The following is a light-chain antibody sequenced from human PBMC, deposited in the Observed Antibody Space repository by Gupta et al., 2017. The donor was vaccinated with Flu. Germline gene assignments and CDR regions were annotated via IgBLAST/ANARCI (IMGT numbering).Light chain of an antibody. CDR1: ALPNRY. CDR3: QSADSSVSYWV. Sequence: SYELTQPPSPSVSPGQTAKLTCSGDALPNRYAYWYQRKPGQAPILLIYKDTERPSVIPERFSGSSSGTTVTLTISGVQAGDEADYYCQSADSSVSYWVFGGGTKLTVI. J-gene: IGLJ3*02. CDR2: KDT. V-gene: IGLV3-25*02.